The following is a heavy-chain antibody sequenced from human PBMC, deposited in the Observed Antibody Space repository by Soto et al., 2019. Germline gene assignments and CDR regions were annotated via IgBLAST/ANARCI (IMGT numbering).Heavy chain of an antibody. J-gene: IGHJ5*02. D-gene: IGHD3-9*01. V-gene: IGHV1-58*01. CDR2: IVVGSGNT. Sequence: GASVKVSCKASGFTFSSSAVQWVRQARGQRLEWIGKIVVGSGNTNYAQKFQERVTITRDMSTSTAYMELSSLRSEDPAFYYCAAFDPGPMGFDPWGQGTLVTVSS. CDR3: AAFDPGPMGFDP. CDR1: GFTFSSSA.